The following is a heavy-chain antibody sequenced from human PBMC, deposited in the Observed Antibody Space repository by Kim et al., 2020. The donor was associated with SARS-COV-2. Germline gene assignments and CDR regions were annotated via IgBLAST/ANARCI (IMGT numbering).Heavy chain of an antibody. CDR2: IYHSGST. D-gene: IGHD3-3*01. Sequence: SETLSLTCAVSGGSISSGGYSWSWIRQPPGKGLEWIGYIYHSGSTYYNPSLKSRVTISVDRSKNQFSLKLSSVTAADTAVYYCARSDYDFWSGYFGVGGFDYWGQGTLVTVSS. CDR1: GGSISSGGYS. V-gene: IGHV4-30-2*01. J-gene: IGHJ4*02. CDR3: ARSDYDFWSGYFGVGGFDY.